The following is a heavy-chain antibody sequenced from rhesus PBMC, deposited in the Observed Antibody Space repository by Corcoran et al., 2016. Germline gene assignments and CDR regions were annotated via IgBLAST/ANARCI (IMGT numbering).Heavy chain of an antibody. V-gene: IGHV1S2*01. J-gene: IGHJ4*01. D-gene: IGHD4-23*01. CDR3: ARDTVTYLSTTFDY. CDR1: GYTFTDYY. CDR2: INPYNGNT. Sequence: QVQLVQSGAEVKKPGSSVKVSCKASGYTFTDYYMHWVRQAPRPGLEWMGWINPYNGNTKYAQKFQGRVTMTRDTSTSTAFMELSSLRAEDTAVYYCARDTVTYLSTTFDYWGQGVLVTVSS.